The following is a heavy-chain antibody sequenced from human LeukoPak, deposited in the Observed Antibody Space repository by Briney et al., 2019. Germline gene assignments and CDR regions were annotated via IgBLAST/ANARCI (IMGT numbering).Heavy chain of an antibody. D-gene: IGHD3-10*02. CDR1: GFTFSSYG. CDR2: IEYDGSYK. V-gene: IGHV3-30*02. J-gene: IGHJ4*02. CDR3: AKDTYGLARVTMVGGDY. Sequence: GGSLRLSCAASGFTFSSYGMHWVRQAPGKGLEWVTFIEYDGSYKYYADSVKGRFTISRDDSENTLFLQMNSLRAEDTAVYYCAKDTYGLARVTMVGGDYWGQGTLVTVSS.